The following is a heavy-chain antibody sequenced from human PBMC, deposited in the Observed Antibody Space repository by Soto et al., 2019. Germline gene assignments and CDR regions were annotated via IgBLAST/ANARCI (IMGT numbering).Heavy chain of an antibody. V-gene: IGHV1-8*01. J-gene: IGHJ4*02. Sequence: QVQLVQSGAEVKKPGASVKVSCKASGYTFTSYDINWVRQATGQGLEWMGWMNPNSGNTGYAQKFRGRVXXTXNXXISTAYMELSSLRSEDTPVYYCARGFVVVTAMLDSWGQGTLVPVSS. CDR3: ARGFVVVTAMLDS. D-gene: IGHD2-21*02. CDR2: MNPNSGNT. CDR1: GYTFTSYD.